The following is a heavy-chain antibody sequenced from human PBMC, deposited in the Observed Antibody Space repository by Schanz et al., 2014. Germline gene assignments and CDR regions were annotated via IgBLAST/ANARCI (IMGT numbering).Heavy chain of an antibody. D-gene: IGHD2-2*01. J-gene: IGHJ3*01. CDR3: ASSRTRYCSSTSCVPGAFDF. Sequence: VQLVESGGGLVQPGGSLRLSCAASGFTFSDYYMTWIRQAPGKGLEWVSDISDSGDSTHYADSVRGRFTISRDNAKNSLYLQMNSLRVDDTAVYYCASSRTRYCSSTSCVPGAFDFWGQGTLVTVSS. CDR2: ISDSGDST. V-gene: IGHV3-11*01. CDR1: GFTFSDYY.